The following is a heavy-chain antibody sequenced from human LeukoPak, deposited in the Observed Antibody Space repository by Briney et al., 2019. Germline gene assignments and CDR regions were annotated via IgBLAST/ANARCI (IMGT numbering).Heavy chain of an antibody. CDR1: GFTFTSYA. CDR3: ARDQEEYSSSWYDPYYYYYMDV. CDR2: ISSDGGST. J-gene: IGHJ6*03. D-gene: IGHD6-13*01. Sequence: GGSLRLSCAASGFTFTSYAMHWVRQAPGKGLEYVSAISSDGGSTYYANSVKGRFTISRDNSKNTLFLQMGRLRTEDMAVYYCARDQEEYSSSWYDPYYYYYMDVWGKGTTVTVSS. V-gene: IGHV3-64*01.